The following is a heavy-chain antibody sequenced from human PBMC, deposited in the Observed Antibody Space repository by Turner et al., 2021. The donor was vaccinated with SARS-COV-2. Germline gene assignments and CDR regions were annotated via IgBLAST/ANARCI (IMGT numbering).Heavy chain of an antibody. V-gene: IGHV3-53*02. CDR1: GFTVSSNY. D-gene: IGHD2-15*01. J-gene: IGHJ6*02. Sequence: EVQLVETGRGLIHTGGSLRLTCAASGFTVSSNYMSWVRQAPGKGLEWVSVIYSGGSTFYADSVKGRFTISRDNSKNTLYLQMNSLRAEDTAVYYCARDIVVYGMDVWGQGTTVTVSS. CDR2: IYSGGST. CDR3: ARDIVVYGMDV.